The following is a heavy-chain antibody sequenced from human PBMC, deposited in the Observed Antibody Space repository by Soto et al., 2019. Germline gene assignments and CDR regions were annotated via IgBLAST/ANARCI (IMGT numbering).Heavy chain of an antibody. V-gene: IGHV3-23*01. CDR3: ARDYY. CDR2: ISGSGDNT. J-gene: IGHJ4*02. Sequence: GGSLRLSCAASGFTFTTYAMSWVRQAPGRGPEWVSAISGSGDNTWYAGALKGRFTISRDNSKNTLYLQMNSLRAEDTAVYYCARDYYWGQGTLVTVSS. CDR1: GFTFTTYA.